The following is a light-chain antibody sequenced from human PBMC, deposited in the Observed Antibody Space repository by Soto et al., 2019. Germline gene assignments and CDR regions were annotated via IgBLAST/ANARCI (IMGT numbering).Light chain of an antibody. V-gene: IGKV3-11*01. J-gene: IGKJ4*01. CDR2: DTS. Sequence: EIVLTQSPATLSLSPGERATLSCRASQSVENYLAWFQQKRGQAPRLLIYDTSHRAAGIPDRFSGSGSGTAFTLTISSLEPEDFAVYYCHQRYIWPPLTFGGGTKVEIK. CDR1: QSVENY. CDR3: HQRYIWPPLT.